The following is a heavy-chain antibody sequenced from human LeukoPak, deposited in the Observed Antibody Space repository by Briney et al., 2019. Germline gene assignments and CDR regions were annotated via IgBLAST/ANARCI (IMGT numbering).Heavy chain of an antibody. V-gene: IGHV3-48*04. CDR1: GFTFSSYS. J-gene: IGHJ4*02. Sequence: GGSLRLSCAASGFTFSSYSMNWVRQAPGKGLEWVSYISSSGSTIYYADSVKGRFTISRDNAKNSLYLQMNSLRAEDTAVYYCARSGTTVVTPFGYWGQGTLVTVSS. CDR3: ARSGTTVVTPFGY. D-gene: IGHD4-23*01. CDR2: ISSSGSTI.